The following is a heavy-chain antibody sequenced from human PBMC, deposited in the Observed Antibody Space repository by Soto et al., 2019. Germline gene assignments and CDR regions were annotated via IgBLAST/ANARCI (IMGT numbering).Heavy chain of an antibody. CDR1: GFTFSSYG. V-gene: IGHV3-30*03. Sequence: GGSLRLSCAASGFTFSSYGMHWVRQAPGKGLEWVAVISYDGSNKYYADSVKGRFTISRDNSKNTLYLQMNSLRAEDTAVYYCAEMAAKVDYWGQGTLVTVSS. CDR2: ISYDGSNK. D-gene: IGHD1-26*01. CDR3: AEMAAKVDY. J-gene: IGHJ4*02.